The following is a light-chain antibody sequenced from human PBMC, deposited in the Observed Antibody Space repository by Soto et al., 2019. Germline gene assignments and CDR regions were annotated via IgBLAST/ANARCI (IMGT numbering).Light chain of an antibody. V-gene: IGKV3-20*01. CDR2: GAS. CDR1: QSVSGSY. Sequence: EIVLTQSPATLSLSPGERATLSCRASQSVSGSYLAWYQQKPGQAPRLLIYGASTRATGVPDRFSGSGSGTDFTLTISRLEPEDFAVYHCQQYGSLSWTFGQGTKVDIK. CDR3: QQYGSLSWT. J-gene: IGKJ1*01.